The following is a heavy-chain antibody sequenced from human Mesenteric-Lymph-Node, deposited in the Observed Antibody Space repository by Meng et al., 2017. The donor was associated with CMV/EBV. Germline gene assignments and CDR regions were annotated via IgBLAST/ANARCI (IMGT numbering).Heavy chain of an antibody. J-gene: IGHJ4*02. CDR1: GWSFSCYY. Sequence: QGPVPQWGGGLLKPSEALSVTCAVYGWSFSCYYWNWIRQSPEKGLEWIGEINHSGSTTYNPSFTSRIIISVDTSTNQISLNMSSVTAADTAVYYCARGSSYDILTGYFDYWGQGALVTVSS. V-gene: IGHV4-34*01. CDR3: ARGSSYDILTGYFDY. D-gene: IGHD3-9*01. CDR2: INHSGST.